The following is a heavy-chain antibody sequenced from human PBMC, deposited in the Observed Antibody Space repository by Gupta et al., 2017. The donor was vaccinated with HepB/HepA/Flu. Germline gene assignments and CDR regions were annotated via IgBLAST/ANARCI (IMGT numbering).Heavy chain of an antibody. CDR1: GFTFSSYV. CDR2: IWYDGSKK. J-gene: IGHJ4*02. Sequence: QVQLVASGGGVVQPGRSLRLSCAASGFTFSSYVMPLVRQAPGKGLGWVAGIWYDGSKKYYADSVKGRFTISRDNSKNTLYLQMNSLRAEDTAVYYCARGREIYGDYDGYYFDYWGQGTLVTVSS. V-gene: IGHV3-33*01. D-gene: IGHD4-17*01. CDR3: ARGREIYGDYDGYYFDY.